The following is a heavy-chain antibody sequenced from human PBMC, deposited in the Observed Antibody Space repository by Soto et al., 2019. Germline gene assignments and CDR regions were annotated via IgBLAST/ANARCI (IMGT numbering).Heavy chain of an antibody. CDR2: IKQDGSEK. Sequence: LRLSCAASGFTFSSYWMSWVRQAPGKGLEWVANIKQDGSEKYYVDSVKGRFTISRDNAKNSLYLQMNSLRAEDTAVYYCARDPYSSSWEPWFDPWGQGTLVTVSS. J-gene: IGHJ5*02. V-gene: IGHV3-7*01. CDR1: GFTFSSYW. D-gene: IGHD6-13*01. CDR3: ARDPYSSSWEPWFDP.